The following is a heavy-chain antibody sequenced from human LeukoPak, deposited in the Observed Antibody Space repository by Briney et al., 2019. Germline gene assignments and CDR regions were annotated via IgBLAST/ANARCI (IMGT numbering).Heavy chain of an antibody. J-gene: IGHJ4*02. CDR1: GYTFTGYY. CDR2: INPNSGGT. CDR3: ARRSISAVAGTMVQESLDY. Sequence: ASVKVSCKASGYTFTGYYMHWVRQAPGQGLEWMGWINPNSGGTNYAQKFQGRVTMTRDTSISIAYMELSRLRSDDTAVYYCARRSISAVAGTMVQESLDYWGQGTLVTVSS. V-gene: IGHV1-2*02. D-gene: IGHD6-19*01.